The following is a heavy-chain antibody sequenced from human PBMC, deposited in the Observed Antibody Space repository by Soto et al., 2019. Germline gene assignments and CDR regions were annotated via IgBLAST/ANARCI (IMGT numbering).Heavy chain of an antibody. V-gene: IGHV1-18*01. D-gene: IGHD2-15*01. CDR3: ARGRTPIDY. CDR2: INTNNVNT. J-gene: IGHJ4*02. CDR1: GYTFTNFG. Sequence: QVQLVQSVAEVKKPGASVKVSCKTSGYTFTNFGISWVRQSPGQGLEWMGWINTNNVNTTYAHKFQGSVTMTTDRSTRAAYMELRSLRSDDRAVYYWARGRTPIDYWGQGTLVTVSS.